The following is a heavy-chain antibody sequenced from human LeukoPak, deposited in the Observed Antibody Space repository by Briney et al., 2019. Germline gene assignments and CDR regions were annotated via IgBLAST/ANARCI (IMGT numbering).Heavy chain of an antibody. Sequence: SETLSLTCTVSGYSISSGYYWGWIRQPPGKGLEWIGSTYHSGSTYYNPSLKSRVTISVDTSKNQFSLKLSSVTAADTAVYYCARTMVRGVPAIKFDPWGQGTLVTVSS. CDR3: ARTMVRGVPAIKFDP. D-gene: IGHD3-10*01. CDR2: TYHSGST. V-gene: IGHV4-38-2*02. CDR1: GYSISSGYY. J-gene: IGHJ5*02.